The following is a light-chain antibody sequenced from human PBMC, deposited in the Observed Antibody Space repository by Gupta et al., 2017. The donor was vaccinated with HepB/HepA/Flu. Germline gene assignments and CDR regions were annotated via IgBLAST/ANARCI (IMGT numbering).Light chain of an antibody. CDR3: QQYDNLLLT. CDR2: DAS. Sequence: DIQMTQSPSSLSASVGDRVTITCQASQDISNYLNRYQQKPGKAPKLLIYDASNLETGVPSRFSGSGSGTDFTFTISSLQPEDIATYYCQQYDNLLLTFGQGTRLEIK. J-gene: IGKJ5*01. CDR1: QDISNY. V-gene: IGKV1-33*01.